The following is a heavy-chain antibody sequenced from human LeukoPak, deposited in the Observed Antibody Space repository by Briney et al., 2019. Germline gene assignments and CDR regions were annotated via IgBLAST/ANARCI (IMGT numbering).Heavy chain of an antibody. CDR2: INHSGST. CDR1: GEPFSRYY. V-gene: IGHV4-34*01. Sequence: KPAETLTLTCAVYGEPFSRYYWRWIRQPPGKGLEWVGEINHSGSTNYNPSLKSRVTISVDTSKNQFSLKLSSVTAADTAVYYCARGAAVPAAMRWFDPWGQGTLVTVSS. D-gene: IGHD2-2*01. J-gene: IGHJ5*02. CDR3: ARGAAVPAAMRWFDP.